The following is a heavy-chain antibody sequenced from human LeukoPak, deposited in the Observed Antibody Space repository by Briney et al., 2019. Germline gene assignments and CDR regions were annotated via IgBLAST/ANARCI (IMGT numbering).Heavy chain of an antibody. CDR3: ARSLEDYYYYGMDV. V-gene: IGHV3-33*01. CDR1: GFTFSSYG. J-gene: IGHJ6*04. D-gene: IGHD3-3*01. Sequence: PGGSLRLSCAASGFTFSSYGMHWVRQAPGKGLEWVAVIWYDGSNKYYTDPVKGRFTISRDNSKNTLYLQMNSLRAEDTAVYYCARSLEDYYYYGMDVWGKGTTVTVSS. CDR2: IWYDGSNK.